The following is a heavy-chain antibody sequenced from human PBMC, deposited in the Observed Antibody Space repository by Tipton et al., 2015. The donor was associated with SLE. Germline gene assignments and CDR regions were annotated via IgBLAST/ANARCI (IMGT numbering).Heavy chain of an antibody. J-gene: IGHJ4*02. V-gene: IGHV4-39*07. CDR1: GDSVSSSNYY. CDR2: IFYGEST. CDR3: AAGHTFGGVIVI. D-gene: IGHD3-16*02. Sequence: TLSLTCTVSGDSVSSSNYYWGWIRQPPGKGLEWIGTIFYGESTYSNPSLKSRVTISIDTSKNHFSLKLTSVTAADTALYYCAAGHTFGGVIVIWGQGTLVPVSS.